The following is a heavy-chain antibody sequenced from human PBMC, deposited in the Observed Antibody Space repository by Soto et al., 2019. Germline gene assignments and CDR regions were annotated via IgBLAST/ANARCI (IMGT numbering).Heavy chain of an antibody. Sequence: QVQLVQSGAEVKKPGASVKVSCETSGYTFTGYYIHWVRQAPGQGLEWMGWINPISGGINYSQKFQGRVTMTRDTSISTAYMELSRLRSDDTAMYFCARGAGGYSGYEDLDYWGQGTLVTVSS. CDR3: ARGAGGYSGYEDLDY. CDR1: GYTFTGYY. D-gene: IGHD5-12*01. CDR2: INPISGGI. J-gene: IGHJ4*02. V-gene: IGHV1-2*02.